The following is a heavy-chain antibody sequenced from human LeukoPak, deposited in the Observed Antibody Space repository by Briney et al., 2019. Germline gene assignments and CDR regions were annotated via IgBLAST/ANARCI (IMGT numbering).Heavy chain of an antibody. CDR3: ARAEYYYDSSGVYDY. CDR1: GGSVSSYY. V-gene: IGHV4-59*02. D-gene: IGHD3-22*01. Sequence: PSETLSLTCTVSGGSVSSYYWSWIRQPPGKGLEWIRYIYYSGSTNYNPSLKSRVTISVDTSKNQFSLKLSSVTAADTAVYYCARAEYYYDSSGVYDYWGQGTLVTVSS. CDR2: IYYSGST. J-gene: IGHJ4*02.